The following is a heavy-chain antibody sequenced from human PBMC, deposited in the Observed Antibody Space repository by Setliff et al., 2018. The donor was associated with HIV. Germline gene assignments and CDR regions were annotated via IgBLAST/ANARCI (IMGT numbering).Heavy chain of an antibody. CDR2: IDNSGNT. J-gene: IGHJ4*02. CDR1: GLSISAYF. V-gene: IGHV4-59*01. D-gene: IGHD5-12*01. CDR3: ARSTPSVGYISEH. Sequence: PSETLSLTCAVSGLSISAYFWSWIRQSPEKGLEWIGYIDNSGNTNYSPSLKSRITISRDTSKNQFSLKLNSVTAADAAVYYCARSTPSVGYISEHWGQGTLVTVSS.